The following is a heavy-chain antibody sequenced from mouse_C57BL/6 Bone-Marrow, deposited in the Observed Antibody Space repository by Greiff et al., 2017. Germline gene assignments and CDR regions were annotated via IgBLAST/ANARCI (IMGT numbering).Heavy chain of an antibody. CDR2: ISDGGSYT. J-gene: IGHJ3*01. CDR3: AREIYDGYYVPFAY. V-gene: IGHV5-4*01. Sequence: EVQGVESGGGLVKPGGSLKLSCAASGFTFSSYAMSWVRQTPEKRLEWVATISDGGSYTYYPDNVKGRFTISRDNAKNNLYLQMSHLKSEDTAMYYCAREIYDGYYVPFAYWGQGTLVTVSA. CDR1: GFTFSSYA. D-gene: IGHD2-3*01.